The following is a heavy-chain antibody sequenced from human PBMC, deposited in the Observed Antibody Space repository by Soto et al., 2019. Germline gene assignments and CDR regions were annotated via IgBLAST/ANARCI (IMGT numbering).Heavy chain of an antibody. CDR1: GFTFNKYA. V-gene: IGHV3-23*01. D-gene: IGHD3-10*01. CDR3: AKDRDYPRDYSHY. CDR2: ISANGQGI. Sequence: PGGYLRLSCAASGFTFNKYAMSWVREAPGKGLEWVSAISANGQGIYYADSVKGRFIISRDNSKNTVFLHMDSLTAEDTAVYYCAKDRDYPRDYSHYWGQGILVTV. J-gene: IGHJ4*02.